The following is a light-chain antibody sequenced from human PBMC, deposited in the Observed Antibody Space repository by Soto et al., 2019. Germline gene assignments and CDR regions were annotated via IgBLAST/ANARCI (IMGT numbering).Light chain of an antibody. Sequence: QSVLTQPASVSGSPGQSITISCTGTSSDVGGYNYVSWYQQHPGKVPKLMIYDVSNRPSGVSTRFSGSKSGNTASLTISGLQAEDEADYYCSSSTGGSTLVVFGAGTQLTVL. J-gene: IGLJ2*01. CDR3: SSSTGGSTLVV. CDR1: SSDVGGYNY. V-gene: IGLV2-14*01. CDR2: DVS.